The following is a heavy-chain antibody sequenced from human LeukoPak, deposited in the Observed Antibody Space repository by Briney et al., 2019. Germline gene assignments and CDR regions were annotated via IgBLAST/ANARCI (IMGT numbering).Heavy chain of an antibody. CDR2: IDPSSTYI. Sequence: GGSLRLSCAASGFTFSSYAMSWVRQAPGKGLEWVSSIDPSSTYIYYADSVKGRFTISRDNAQNSLYLQMNSLRAEDTAVYYCTRGSYGDYEYWGQGTLVTVSS. V-gene: IGHV3-21*06. D-gene: IGHD4-17*01. CDR3: TRGSYGDYEY. CDR1: GFTFSSYA. J-gene: IGHJ4*02.